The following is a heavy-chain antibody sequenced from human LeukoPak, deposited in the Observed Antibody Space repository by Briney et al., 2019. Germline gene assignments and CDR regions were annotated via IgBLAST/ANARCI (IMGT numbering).Heavy chain of an antibody. Sequence: QPGGSLRLSCAASGFTFSDYWMSWVRQAPGKGLEWVANIEQDGSDEYYVDSVKGRFTISRDNAKNSLYLQMNSLSADDAAVYYCARVGAGGNPEQRYGMDVWGQGTTVTVSS. J-gene: IGHJ6*02. CDR2: IEQDGSDE. CDR3: ARVGAGGNPEQRYGMDV. CDR1: GFTFSDYW. V-gene: IGHV3-7*01. D-gene: IGHD4-23*01.